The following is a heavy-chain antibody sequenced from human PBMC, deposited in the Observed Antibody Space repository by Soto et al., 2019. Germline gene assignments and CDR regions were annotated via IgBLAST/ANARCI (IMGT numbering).Heavy chain of an antibody. V-gene: IGHV3-23*01. CDR3: ARRITSSFDY. CDR2: ITGSGDYT. CDR1: GFTFSIYN. D-gene: IGHD1-20*01. J-gene: IGHJ4*02. Sequence: EVQLLESGGGLVQPGGSLRLSCVASGFTFSIYNMNWVRQAPGKGPEWVSVITGSGDYTNYADSVKGRFTISRDNSKNTLYLQMNSLRAEDTAVYFCARRITSSFDYWGQGTLVTVSS.